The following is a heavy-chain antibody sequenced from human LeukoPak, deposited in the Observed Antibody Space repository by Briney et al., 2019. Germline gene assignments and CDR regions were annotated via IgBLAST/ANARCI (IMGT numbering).Heavy chain of an antibody. V-gene: IGHV1-8*02. CDR1: GYTFSSDD. CDR3: ARGRVFPGVAPRQVWFDP. J-gene: IGHJ5*02. D-gene: IGHD3-10*01. Sequence: ASVKVSCKASGYTFSSDDINWVRQAPGQGLEWMGWMNPKSGNTGYAQNVLGRVTMTRNTSISTAYMELSRLRSEDTAVYYCARGRVFPGVAPRQVWFDPWGQGTPVTVSS. CDR2: MNPKSGNT.